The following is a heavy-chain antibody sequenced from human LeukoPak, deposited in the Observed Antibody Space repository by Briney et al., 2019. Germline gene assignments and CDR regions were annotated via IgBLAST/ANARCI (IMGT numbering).Heavy chain of an antibody. CDR1: GYTFTSYY. V-gene: IGHV1-46*01. D-gene: IGHD3-10*01. Sequence: ASVKASCKASGYTFTSYYMHWVRQAPGQGLEWMGIINPSGGSTSYAQKFQGRVTMTRDTSTSTVYMELSSLRSEDTAVYYCATPAHYGSGSYLPFDYWGQGTLVTISS. CDR3: ATPAHYGSGSYLPFDY. CDR2: INPSGGST. J-gene: IGHJ4*02.